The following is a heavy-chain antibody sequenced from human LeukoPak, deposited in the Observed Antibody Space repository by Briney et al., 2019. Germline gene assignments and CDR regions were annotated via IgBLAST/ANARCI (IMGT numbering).Heavy chain of an antibody. D-gene: IGHD2-15*01. CDR1: GCSFSSCA. V-gene: IGHV1-69*13. CDR3: ARAYCSGGSCYEYYYYYYGMDV. Sequence: GASVKVSCKGSGCSFSSCAISWVRQAPAQGLEWMGGIIPIFGTANYAQEFQGRVTITADESTSTAYMELSSLRSEDTAVYYCARAYCSGGSCYEYYYYYYGMDVWGKGTTVTVSS. CDR2: IIPIFGTA. J-gene: IGHJ6*04.